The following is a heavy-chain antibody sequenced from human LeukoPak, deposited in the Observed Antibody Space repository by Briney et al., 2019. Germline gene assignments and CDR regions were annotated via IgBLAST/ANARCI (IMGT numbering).Heavy chain of an antibody. D-gene: IGHD3-9*01. CDR3: ARDLSGTYYDILTGYSPGDY. CDR2: INPNSGGT. J-gene: IGHJ4*02. V-gene: IGHV1-2*06. Sequence: ASVKVSCKASGYTFTGYYMHGVRQAPGQGLEWMGRINPNSGGTNYAQKFQGRVTMTRDTSISTAYMELSRLRSDDTAVYYCARDLSGTYYDILTGYSPGDYWGQGTLVTVSS. CDR1: GYTFTGYY.